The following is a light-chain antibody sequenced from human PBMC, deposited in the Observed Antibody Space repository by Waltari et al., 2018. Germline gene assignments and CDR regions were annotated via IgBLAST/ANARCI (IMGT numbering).Light chain of an antibody. CDR2: AAS. Sequence: IQLTQSPSSLSASVGDRVTITCRASQGISSYLAWYQQKPGKAPKLLIYAASTLQSGVPSRFSGSGSGTDFTLTISSLQPEDFATYYCQQLNSNPWMFGQGTKVEIK. J-gene: IGKJ1*01. V-gene: IGKV1-9*01. CDR3: QQLNSNPWM. CDR1: QGISSY.